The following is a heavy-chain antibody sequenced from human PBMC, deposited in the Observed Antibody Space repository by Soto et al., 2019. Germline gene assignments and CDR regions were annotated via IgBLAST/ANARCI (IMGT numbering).Heavy chain of an antibody. V-gene: IGHV3-23*01. J-gene: IGHJ4*02. Sequence: GGSLRLSCAASGFTFSSYAMSWVRQAPGKGLEWVSGISGSGGRTYYADSVKGRFTISRDNSKNTPYLQMNSLSAEDTALYYCAKDHGSSWYVDNWGQGTLVTISS. CDR3: AKDHGSSWYVDN. CDR2: ISGSGGRT. CDR1: GFTFSSYA. D-gene: IGHD6-13*01.